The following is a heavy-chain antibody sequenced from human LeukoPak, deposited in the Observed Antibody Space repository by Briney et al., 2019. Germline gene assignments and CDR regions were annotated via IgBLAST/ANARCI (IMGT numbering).Heavy chain of an antibody. D-gene: IGHD5-24*01. CDR2: ISSSGRTI. CDR1: GFIFSDYE. J-gene: IGHJ4*02. V-gene: IGHV3-48*03. Sequence: PGGSLRLSCAASGFIFSDYEMNWVRQAPGKGLEWISYISSSGRTIYYADSVKGRFTISRENAKNSLYLQMNSLRADGTAIYFCARDQSGIVATITLDYWGQGILVTVSS. CDR3: ARDQSGIVATITLDY.